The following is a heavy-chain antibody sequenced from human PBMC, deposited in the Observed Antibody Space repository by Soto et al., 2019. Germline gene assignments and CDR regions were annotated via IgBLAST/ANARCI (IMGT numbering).Heavy chain of an antibody. CDR1: GFTFSDYY. V-gene: IGHV3-11*01. CDR3: ARIPGYSSSWSYNWFDP. CDR2: ISSSGSTI. Sequence: GGSLRLSCAASGFTFSDYYMSWIRQAPGKGLEWVSYISSSGSTIYYADSVKGRFTISRDNAKNSLYLQMNSLRAEDTAVYYCARIPGYSSSWSYNWFDPWGQGTLVTVSS. J-gene: IGHJ5*02. D-gene: IGHD6-13*01.